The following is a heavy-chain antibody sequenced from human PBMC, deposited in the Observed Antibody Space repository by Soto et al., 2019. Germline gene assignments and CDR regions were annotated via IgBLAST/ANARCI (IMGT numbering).Heavy chain of an antibody. CDR1: GFSLTNYA. CDR2: ISGSGEST. Sequence: GGSLRLSCAASGFSLTNYAMSWVRQAPGKGLEWVSGISGSGESTYYADSVKGRFTFSRDTSKNTLYLQMDSLRAEDTAVYHCAKQLYGTSSYAVHYWGQGTLVTVSS. J-gene: IGHJ4*02. CDR3: AKQLYGTSSYAVHY. V-gene: IGHV3-23*01. D-gene: IGHD2-2*01.